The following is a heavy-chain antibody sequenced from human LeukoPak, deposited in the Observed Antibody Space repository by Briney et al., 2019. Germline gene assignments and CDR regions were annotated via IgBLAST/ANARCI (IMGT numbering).Heavy chain of an antibody. CDR1: GSSFTSYW. Sequence: GESLKISCKGSGSSFTSYWIGWVRQLPGKGLEWMGIIYPGDSDTRYSPSFQGQVTISADKSISTAYLQWSSLKASDTAMYYCARRSDVVVPAAQPPDYWGQGTLVTVSS. J-gene: IGHJ4*02. CDR3: ARRSDVVVPAAQPPDY. CDR2: IYPGDSDT. V-gene: IGHV5-51*01. D-gene: IGHD2-2*01.